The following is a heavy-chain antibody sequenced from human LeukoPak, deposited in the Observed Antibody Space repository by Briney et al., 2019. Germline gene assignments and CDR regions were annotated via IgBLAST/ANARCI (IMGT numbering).Heavy chain of an antibody. V-gene: IGHV3-30*02. D-gene: IGHD1-26*01. Sequence: GGSLRLSCAASGFTFSSYGMHWVRQAPGKGLEWVAFIRYDGSNKYYADSVKGRFTISRDNSKNTLYLQMNSLRAEDTAVYYRAKDQIVGASATDYWGQGTLVTVSS. CDR3: AKDQIVGASATDY. CDR2: IRYDGSNK. J-gene: IGHJ4*02. CDR1: GFTFSSYG.